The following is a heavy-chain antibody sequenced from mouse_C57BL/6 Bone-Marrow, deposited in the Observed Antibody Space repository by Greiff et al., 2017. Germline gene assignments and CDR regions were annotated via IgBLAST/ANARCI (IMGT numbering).Heavy chain of an antibody. D-gene: IGHD2-3*01. CDR3: VRHRGYDGYYDYGMDY. CDR2: IRSKSNKYAT. Sequence: EVMLVESGGGLVQPKGSLKLSCAASGFSFNTYALNWVRQAPGKGLEWVARIRSKSNKYATYYADSVQDRFTIARDDSESMLYLQMNNLKTEDTAMYYWVRHRGYDGYYDYGMDYWGQGTSVTVSS. J-gene: IGHJ4*01. V-gene: IGHV10-1*01. CDR1: GFSFNTYA.